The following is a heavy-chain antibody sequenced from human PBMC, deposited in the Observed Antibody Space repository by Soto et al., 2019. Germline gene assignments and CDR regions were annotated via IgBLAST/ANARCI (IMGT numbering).Heavy chain of an antibody. D-gene: IGHD3-22*01. Sequence: XATLSLTCTVCGDSISTFYWGWMRQSPGKELEWIGYVYYTGSTNYNPSLKSRVTISVDRSKNQFSLKLTSANAADTAVYYCARGRTVRNYADDSSDYFYFFDYWGQGTQVTVSS. CDR2: VYYTGST. V-gene: IGHV4-59*01. J-gene: IGHJ4*02. CDR3: ARGRTVRNYADDSSDYFYFFDY. CDR1: GDSISTFY.